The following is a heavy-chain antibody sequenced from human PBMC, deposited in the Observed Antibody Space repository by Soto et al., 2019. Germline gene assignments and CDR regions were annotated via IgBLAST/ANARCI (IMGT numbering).Heavy chain of an antibody. D-gene: IGHD2-15*01. Sequence: GGSLRLSCAASGFTFSSYAMSWVRQAPGKGLEWVSAISGSGGSTYYADSVKGRFTISRDNSKNTLYLQMNSLRAEDTAVYYCAKLWDVGLLGSNWFDPWGQGTLVTVSS. CDR3: AKLWDVGLLGSNWFDP. V-gene: IGHV3-23*01. CDR1: GFTFSSYA. CDR2: ISGSGGST. J-gene: IGHJ5*02.